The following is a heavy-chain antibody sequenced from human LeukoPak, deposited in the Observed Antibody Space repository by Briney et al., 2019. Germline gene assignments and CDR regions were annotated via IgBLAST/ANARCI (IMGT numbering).Heavy chain of an antibody. D-gene: IGHD2-2*01. CDR1: GFTFNNYA. CDR3: AKGGRYCGTTSCRYSYYYMDV. CDR2: ISGSGGST. J-gene: IGHJ6*03. Sequence: AGGSLRLSCAASGFTFNNYAMNWVRQAPGKGLEWVSSISGSGGSTYYADSVKGRFTISRDNSKNTLYLQMNSLRAGDTAVYYCAKGGRYCGTTSCRYSYYYMDVWGKGTTVTISS. V-gene: IGHV3-23*01.